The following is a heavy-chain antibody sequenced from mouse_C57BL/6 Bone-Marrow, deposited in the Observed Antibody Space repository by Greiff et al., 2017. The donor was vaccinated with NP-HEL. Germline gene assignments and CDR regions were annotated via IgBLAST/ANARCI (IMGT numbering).Heavy chain of an antibody. D-gene: IGHD1-1*01. CDR1: GYTFTSYW. CDR3: AREGSTTVVRAMDY. J-gene: IGHJ4*01. Sequence: QVQLQQPGAELVKPGASVKMSCKASGYTFTSYWITWVKQRPGQGLEWIGDIYPGSGSTNYNEKFKSKATLTVDTSSSTAYMQLSSLTSEDSAVYYCAREGSTTVVRAMDYWGQGTSVTVSS. CDR2: IYPGSGST. V-gene: IGHV1-55*01.